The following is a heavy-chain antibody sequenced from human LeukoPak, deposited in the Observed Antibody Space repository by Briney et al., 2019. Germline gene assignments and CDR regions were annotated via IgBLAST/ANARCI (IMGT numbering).Heavy chain of an antibody. CDR2: INHSGST. Sequence: SETLSLTCAVYGGSFSGYYWSWICQPPGKGLEWIGEINHSGSTNYNPSLKSRVTISVDTSKNQFSLKLSSVTAADTAVYYCARVKGRYGSGSPVYYYYGMDVWGQGTTVTVSS. D-gene: IGHD3-10*01. CDR1: GGSFSGYY. CDR3: ARVKGRYGSGSPVYYYYGMDV. J-gene: IGHJ6*02. V-gene: IGHV4-34*01.